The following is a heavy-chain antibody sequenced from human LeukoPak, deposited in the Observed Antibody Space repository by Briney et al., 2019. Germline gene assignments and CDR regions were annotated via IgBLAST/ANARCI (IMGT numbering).Heavy chain of an antibody. CDR1: GGSISSNY. CDR2: IYYSGTT. J-gene: IGHJ4*02. CDR3: ARGLRVGNTGYYFDN. V-gene: IGHV4-59*01. Sequence: PSEILSLTCTVSGGSISSNYWSWIRQPPGKGLEWIGYIYYSGTTSYNASLKSRVTISVDTSKNQFSLNLNSVTAADTAVYYCARGLRVGNTGYYFDNWGQGTLVTVSS. D-gene: IGHD1-26*01.